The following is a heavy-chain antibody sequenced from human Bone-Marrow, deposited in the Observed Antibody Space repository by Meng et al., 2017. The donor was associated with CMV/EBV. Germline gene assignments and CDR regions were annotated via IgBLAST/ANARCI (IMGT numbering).Heavy chain of an antibody. V-gene: IGHV1-18*01. D-gene: IGHD2-2*01. CDR2: ISAYNGNT. CDR1: GGTFSSYA. J-gene: IGHJ6*02. Sequence: ASVKVSCKASGGTFSSYAISWVRQAPGQGLEWMGWISAYNGNTNYAQKLQGRVTMTTDTSTSTAYMELRSLRSDDTAVYYCARDRLRGYCSSTSCYPPTYYYGMDVWGQRITVTVSS. CDR3: ARDRLRGYCSSTSCYPPTYYYGMDV.